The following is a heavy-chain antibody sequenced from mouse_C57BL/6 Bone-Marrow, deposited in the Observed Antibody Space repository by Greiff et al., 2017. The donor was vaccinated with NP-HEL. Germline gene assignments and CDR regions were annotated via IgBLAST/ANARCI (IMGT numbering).Heavy chain of an antibody. CDR1: GFNIKDYY. V-gene: IGHV14-1*01. J-gene: IGHJ3*01. D-gene: IGHD1-1*01. CDR2: IDPEDGDT. CDR3: TICYYGSSSFAY. Sequence: VQLQQSGAELVRPGASVKLSCTASGFNIKDYYMHWVKQRPEQGLEWIGRIDPEDGDTEYAPKFQGKATMTADTSSNTAYLQLSSLTSEDTAVYYGTICYYGSSSFAYWGQGTLVTVSA.